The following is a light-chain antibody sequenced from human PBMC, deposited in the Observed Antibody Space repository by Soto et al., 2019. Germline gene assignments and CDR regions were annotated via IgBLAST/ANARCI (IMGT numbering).Light chain of an antibody. CDR1: SSDVGTRNF. J-gene: IGLJ1*01. CDR3: SSYTDSTNYV. V-gene: IGLV2-14*01. CDR2: QVT. Sequence: QSALTQPASVSGSPGQSITISCTGTSSDVGTRNFVSWYQQHPGKAPKLMIYQVTNRPSGVSNRFSGSKSGNMASLTISGLQAEDEADYYCSSYTDSTNYVFGTGTKVTVL.